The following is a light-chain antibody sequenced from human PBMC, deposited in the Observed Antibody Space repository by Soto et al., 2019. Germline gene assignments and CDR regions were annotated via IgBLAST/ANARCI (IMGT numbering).Light chain of an antibody. V-gene: IGLV2-14*01. J-gene: IGLJ1*01. Sequence: QSVLTQPASGSGSPGQSSTISCTGTSSDVGGYNYVSWYQQHPGKAPKLMIYDVSNRPSGVSNRFSGSKSCNTASLTISGLQAEDEADYYCSSYTSSSTLCVFGTGTKVTVL. CDR1: SSDVGGYNY. CDR3: SSYTSSSTLCV. CDR2: DVS.